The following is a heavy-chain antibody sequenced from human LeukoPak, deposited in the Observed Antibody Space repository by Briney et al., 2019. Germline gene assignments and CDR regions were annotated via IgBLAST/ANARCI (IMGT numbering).Heavy chain of an antibody. D-gene: IGHD2-15*01. CDR3: LRDPAAPPADF. J-gene: IGHJ4*02. Sequence: SETLSLTCTVSGGSISRSDYYWGWIRQPPGRGLEWIGTIYSGGNTYYNPTLKSRLTISIDTSKSQFSMNLTSATAADTAVYYCLRDPAAPPADFWGQGTSVTVSS. V-gene: IGHV4-39*07. CDR2: IYSGGNT. CDR1: GGSISRSDYY.